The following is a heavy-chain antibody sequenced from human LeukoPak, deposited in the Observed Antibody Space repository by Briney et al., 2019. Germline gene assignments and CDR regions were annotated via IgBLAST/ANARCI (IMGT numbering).Heavy chain of an antibody. J-gene: IGHJ6*03. CDR3: AKAESYYYYMDV. CDR2: IWYDGSNK. V-gene: IGHV3-33*06. Sequence: GRSLRLSCAASGFTFSSYGMHWVRRAPGKGLEWVAVIWYDGSNKYYADSVKGRFTISRDNSKNTLYLQMNSLRAEDTAVYYCAKAESYYYYMDVWGKGTTVTVSS. CDR1: GFTFSSYG. D-gene: IGHD3-10*01.